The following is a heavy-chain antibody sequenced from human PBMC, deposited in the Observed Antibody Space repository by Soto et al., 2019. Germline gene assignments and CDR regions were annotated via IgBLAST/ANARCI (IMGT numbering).Heavy chain of an antibody. D-gene: IGHD3-16*01. CDR1: GFIFSSHG. J-gene: IGHJ6*02. CDR3: AREPYSDYVMDV. V-gene: IGHV3-33*01. Sequence: QVHLVESGGGVVQPGRSLRLSCAASGFIFSSHGMHWVRQAPGKGLEWVAVIWYDGSSKFYADSVKGRFTISRDNSKNTLYLHMNSLRAEDTAVYYCAREPYSDYVMDVWGQGTPVTVSS. CDR2: IWYDGSSK.